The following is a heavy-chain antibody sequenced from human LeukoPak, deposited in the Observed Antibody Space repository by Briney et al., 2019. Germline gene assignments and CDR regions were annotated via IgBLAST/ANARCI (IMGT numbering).Heavy chain of an antibody. V-gene: IGHV3-23*01. J-gene: IGHJ6*03. CDR1: GITFTSHA. Sequence: GGFLRLSCAASGITFTSHAMSWVRQAPGKGLEWVSLISGSGGHTYYGDSVKGRFTISRDNSKSTLYLQMNSLRAEDTAVYYCAKGGVATMRDGYNYYYYYMEVWGRGTTVTVSS. CDR3: AKGGVATMRDGYNYYYYYMEV. CDR2: ISGSGGHT. D-gene: IGHD5-24*01.